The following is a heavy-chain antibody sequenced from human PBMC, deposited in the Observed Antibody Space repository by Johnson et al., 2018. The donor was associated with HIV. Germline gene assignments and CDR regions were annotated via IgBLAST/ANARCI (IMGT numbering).Heavy chain of an antibody. J-gene: IGHJ3*02. D-gene: IGHD6-13*01. Sequence: QVQLVESGGGVVQPGRSLRLSCASSGFTFSSYAMHWVRQAPGRGLEWMAVISYDGCNEYYADSVKGRFTISRDNSKNTLYLQMNSLRVEDTAVYYCASLTWVARSSRFYAFDIWGQGTMVTVSS. CDR2: ISYDGCNE. V-gene: IGHV3-30-3*01. CDR3: ASLTWVARSSRFYAFDI. CDR1: GFTFSSYA.